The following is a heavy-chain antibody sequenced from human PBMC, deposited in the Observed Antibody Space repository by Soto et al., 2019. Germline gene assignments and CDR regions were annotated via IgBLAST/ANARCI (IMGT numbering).Heavy chain of an antibody. CDR1: GSTLTSYG. D-gene: IGHD3-22*01. J-gene: IGHJ3*02. Sequence: QVHLVQSGLEVKKPGASVSVSCRASGSTLTSYGISWVRQAPGQGLEWMGWISVNNGNTQYAQTFKGRVSMTTDTSTATVYMVLRSLRSDATAVYYCARDGSYDSSDHGVGASALDIWGQGTMVTVSS. V-gene: IGHV1-18*01. CDR3: ARDGSYDSSDHGVGASALDI. CDR2: ISVNNGNT.